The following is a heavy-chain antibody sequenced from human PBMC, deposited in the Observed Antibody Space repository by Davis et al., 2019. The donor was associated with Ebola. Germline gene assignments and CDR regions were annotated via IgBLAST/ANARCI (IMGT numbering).Heavy chain of an antibody. CDR2: INAGNGNT. CDR3: AREMEGLWFGEPLEP. J-gene: IGHJ5*02. Sequence: AASVTVSCKASGYTFTSYGITWVRQAPGQGLEWMGWINAGNGNTKYSQKFQGRVTITRDTSASTAYMELSSLRSEHTAVYYCAREMEGLWFGEPLEPWGQGTLVTVSS. D-gene: IGHD3-10*01. CDR1: GYTFTSYG. V-gene: IGHV1-3*01.